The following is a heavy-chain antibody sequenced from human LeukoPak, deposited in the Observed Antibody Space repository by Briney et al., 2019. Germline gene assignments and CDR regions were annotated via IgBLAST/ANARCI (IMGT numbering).Heavy chain of an antibody. V-gene: IGHV3-23*01. CDR3: AKDLDYGSWSPPGY. J-gene: IGHJ4*02. D-gene: IGHD3-10*01. CDR2: ISGSGGRT. Sequence: GGSLRLSCAASGVTFSSYGMSCVRQAPGEGLERVLGISGSGGRTNYADSAKGRFTISRDNSKNKLYLQMNSRRAEDTAVYYCAKDLDYGSWSPPGYWGKGTMVTVSS. CDR1: GVTFSSYG.